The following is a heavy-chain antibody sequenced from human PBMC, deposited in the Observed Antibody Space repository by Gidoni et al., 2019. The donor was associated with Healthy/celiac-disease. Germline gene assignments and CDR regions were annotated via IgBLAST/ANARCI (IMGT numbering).Heavy chain of an antibody. CDR1: GGSISSSSYY. CDR3: ATGAMVRGAPDHYYYYYGMDV. D-gene: IGHD3-10*01. V-gene: IGHV4-39*01. J-gene: IGHJ6*02. CDR2: IYYSGST. Sequence: QLQLQESGPGLVKPSETLSLTCTVSGGSISSSSYYWGWIRQPPGKGLEWIGSIYYSGSTYYNPSLKSRVTISVDTSKNQFSLKLSSVTAADTAVYYCATGAMVRGAPDHYYYYYGMDVWGQGTTVTVSS.